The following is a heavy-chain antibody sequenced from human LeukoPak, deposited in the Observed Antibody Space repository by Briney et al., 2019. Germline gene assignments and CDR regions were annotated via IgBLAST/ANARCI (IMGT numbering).Heavy chain of an antibody. D-gene: IGHD3-16*02. J-gene: IGHJ4*02. CDR1: GGSFSGYY. CDR2: INHSGST. CDR3: ARLRSIMITFGGVIVD. V-gene: IGHV4-34*01. Sequence: PSETLSLTCAVYGGSFSGYYWSWIRQPPGKGLEWIGEINHSGSTNYNPSLKSRVTISVDTSKNQFSLKLSSVTAADTAVYYCARLRSIMITFGGVIVDWGQGTLVTVSS.